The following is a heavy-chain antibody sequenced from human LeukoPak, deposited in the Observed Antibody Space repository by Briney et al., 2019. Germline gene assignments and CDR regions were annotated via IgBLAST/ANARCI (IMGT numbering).Heavy chain of an antibody. CDR2: IIPIFGTA. Sequence: ASVKVSCKASGGTFSSYAISWVRQAPGQGLEWMGGIIPIFGTANYAQKFQGRVTITADESTSTAYMELSSLRSEDTAVYYCARGPLIVPASYYYYYDYMDVWGKGTPVTVSS. CDR1: GGTFSSYA. D-gene: IGHD2-2*01. V-gene: IGHV1-69*01. CDR3: ARGPLIVPASYYYYYDYMDV. J-gene: IGHJ6*03.